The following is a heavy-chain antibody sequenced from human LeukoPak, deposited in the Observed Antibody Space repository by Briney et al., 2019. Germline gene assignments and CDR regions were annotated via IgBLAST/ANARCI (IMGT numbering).Heavy chain of an antibody. CDR3: AKTIIVVVIPEYFQH. D-gene: IGHD3-22*01. CDR2: ISGSGGST. J-gene: IGHJ1*01. V-gene: IGHV3-23*01. CDR1: GFTLSSYG. Sequence: PGGSLRLSCAASGFTLSSYGMSWVRQAPGKGLEWVSAISGSGGSTYYADSVKGRFTISRDNSKNTLYLQMNSLRAEDTAVYYCAKTIIVVVIPEYFQHWGQGTLVTVSS.